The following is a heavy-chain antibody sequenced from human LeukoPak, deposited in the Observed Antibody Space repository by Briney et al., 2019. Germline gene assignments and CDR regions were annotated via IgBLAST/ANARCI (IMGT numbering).Heavy chain of an antibody. V-gene: IGHV3-23*01. CDR2: ISGSGGGT. Sequence: PGGSLRLSCAASGFTFSSYAMSWVRQAPEKGLEWVATISGSGGGTYYADSVRGRFTISRDDSENTLYLQMNSLRAEDTAVYYCARGSARWFDPWGQGTLVTVSS. J-gene: IGHJ5*02. CDR1: GFTFSSYA. CDR3: ARGSARWFDP.